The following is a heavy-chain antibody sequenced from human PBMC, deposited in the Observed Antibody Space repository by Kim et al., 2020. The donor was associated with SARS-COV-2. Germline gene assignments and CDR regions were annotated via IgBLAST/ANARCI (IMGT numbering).Heavy chain of an antibody. CDR3: ARVEVLLWFGNWFDP. CDR1: GGSISSSNW. V-gene: IGHV4-4*02. J-gene: IGHJ5*02. CDR2: IYHSGST. D-gene: IGHD3-10*01. Sequence: SETLSLTCAVSGGSISSSNWWSWVRQPPGKGLEWIGEIYHSGSTNYNPSLKSRVTISVDKSKNQFSLKLSSVTAADTAVYYCARVEVLLWFGNWFDPWGQGTLVTVSS.